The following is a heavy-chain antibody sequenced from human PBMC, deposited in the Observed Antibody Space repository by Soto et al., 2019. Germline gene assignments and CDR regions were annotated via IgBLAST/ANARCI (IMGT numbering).Heavy chain of an antibody. CDR3: AGGMVKRRAFDI. CDR1: GGAFSAYY. V-gene: IGHV4-34*01. J-gene: IGHJ3*02. D-gene: IGHD2-8*01. CDR2: ITHSGST. Sequence: QVQLQQWGAGLLKPSETLSLTCAVYGGAFSAYYWSWLRQPPGRGLDWIGEITHSGSTNYTPSIKSRVTISVDTSKYQVSLKLSTVTAADTAVYYCAGGMVKRRAFDIWGQGTMVTVSS.